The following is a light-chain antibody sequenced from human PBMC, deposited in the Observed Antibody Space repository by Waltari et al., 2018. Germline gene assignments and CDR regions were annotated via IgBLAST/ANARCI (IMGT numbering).Light chain of an antibody. Sequence: DIQMTQSPSSVPASVGDTVTITCRASQDIGNWLAWYQQKPGKAPKSLIYAASSLQSGVPSKVSGSGSGTDFTLTISSLQPDDFATYFCQQSNTFPPTFGGGTKVEI. V-gene: IGKV1-12*01. J-gene: IGKJ4*01. CDR3: QQSNTFPPT. CDR2: AAS. CDR1: QDIGNW.